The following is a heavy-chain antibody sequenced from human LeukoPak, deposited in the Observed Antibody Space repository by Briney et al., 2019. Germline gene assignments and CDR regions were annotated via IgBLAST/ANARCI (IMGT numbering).Heavy chain of an antibody. CDR1: GGSVSSYY. V-gene: IGHV4-59*02. CDR2: IYYSGNT. J-gene: IGHJ5*02. Sequence: KPSETLSLTCTVSGGSVSSYYWSWIRQPPGKGLEWIGYIYYSGNTKYNPSLKRRVTISIDMSKNQFSLKLSSVAAADTAVYYCARGPTYDYVSGYANWFDPWGQGTLVTVSS. CDR3: ARGPTYDYVSGYANWFDP. D-gene: IGHD3-10*01.